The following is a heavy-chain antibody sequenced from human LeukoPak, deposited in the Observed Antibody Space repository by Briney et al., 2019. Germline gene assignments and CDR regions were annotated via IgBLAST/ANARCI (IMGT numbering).Heavy chain of an antibody. CDR1: GHTFTSYY. Sequence: GASVKVSCKASGHTFTSYYMHWVRRAPGQGLEWMGMINPSGGSTSYAQKFRGRVTMTRDTSASTVYMELSSLRSEDTAVYYCAREMYYYDSSGYFDYWGQGTLVTVSS. V-gene: IGHV1-46*01. D-gene: IGHD3-22*01. CDR2: INPSGGST. CDR3: AREMYYYDSSGYFDY. J-gene: IGHJ4*02.